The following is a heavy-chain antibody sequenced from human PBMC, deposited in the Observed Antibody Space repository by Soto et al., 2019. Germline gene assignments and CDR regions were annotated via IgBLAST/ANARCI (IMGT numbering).Heavy chain of an antibody. Sequence: CILQEKGKGLVWVSRINSDGSSTSYADSVKGRLTISRDNAKNTVYLQMNSLRAEDTAVYYCASDGVEVAGTANFDYWGQGTLVTVSS. V-gene: IGHV3-74*01. D-gene: IGHD6-19*01. CDR2: INSDGSST. J-gene: IGHJ4*02. CDR3: ASDGVEVAGTANFDY.